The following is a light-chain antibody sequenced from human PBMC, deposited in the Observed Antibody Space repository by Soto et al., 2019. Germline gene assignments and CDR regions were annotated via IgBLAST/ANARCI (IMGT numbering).Light chain of an antibody. CDR3: QSYDSSLSGYV. J-gene: IGLJ1*01. CDR2: ENN. Sequence: QSVLTQPPSVSEAPGQRVTISCTGSSSNIGAGYEAHWYQQVPGTAPKLLIYENNNRPSGVPDRFSGSKSGTSASLAITGLQAEDEAEYYWQSYDSSLSGYVLGTGTKLTVL. CDR1: SSNIGAGYE. V-gene: IGLV1-40*01.